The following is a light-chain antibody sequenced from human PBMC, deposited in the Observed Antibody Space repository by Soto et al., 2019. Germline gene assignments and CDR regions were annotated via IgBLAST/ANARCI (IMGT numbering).Light chain of an antibody. CDR1: SSDVGGYNY. CDR2: EAS. Sequence: QSALTQPPSASGSPGQSVTISCTGTSSDVGGYNYVSWYQQHPGKAPKLMIYEASKRPSGVPDRFSGSKSGNTASLTVSGLQAEDEADYYCSSYAGSNIVVFGGGTKLTVL. CDR3: SSYAGSNIVV. J-gene: IGLJ2*01. V-gene: IGLV2-8*01.